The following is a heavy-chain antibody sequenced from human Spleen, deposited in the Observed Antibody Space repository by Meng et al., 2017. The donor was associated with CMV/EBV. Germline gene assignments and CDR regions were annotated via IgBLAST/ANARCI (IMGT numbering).Heavy chain of an antibody. D-gene: IGHD3-16*01. J-gene: IGHJ5*02. Sequence: GASITTTKWWTWVRQPPGKGLEWVGEIDHSGNSNSNPSLESRLTLSLDTSKNHLSLRMTSVTAEDTAIYYCARVREHTSLGNYWFDPWGQGTLVTVSS. CDR3: ARVREHTSLGNYWFDP. V-gene: IGHV4-4*02. CDR1: GASITTTKW. CDR2: IDHSGNS.